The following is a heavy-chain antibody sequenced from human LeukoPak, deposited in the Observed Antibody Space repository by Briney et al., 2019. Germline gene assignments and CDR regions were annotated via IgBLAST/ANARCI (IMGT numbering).Heavy chain of an antibody. D-gene: IGHD1-20*01. V-gene: IGHV1-69*05. Sequence: SVKVSCKASGGTFSSYAISWVRQAPGQGLEWMGGIIPIFGTANYAQKFQGRVTITTDESTSTAYMELSSLRSDDTAVYYCARAPYNWNAGDWFDPWGQGTLVTVSS. CDR1: GGTFSSYA. CDR2: IIPIFGTA. CDR3: ARAPYNWNAGDWFDP. J-gene: IGHJ5*02.